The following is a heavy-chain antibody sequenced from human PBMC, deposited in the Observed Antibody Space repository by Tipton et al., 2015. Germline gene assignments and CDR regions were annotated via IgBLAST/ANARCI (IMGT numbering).Heavy chain of an antibody. D-gene: IGHD3-3*01. CDR2: MHHTGDT. J-gene: IGHJ6*02. V-gene: IGHV4-59*02. Sequence: TLSLTCTVSGGSVSSFYWAWIRQPPGKGLEWIAYMHHTGDTNYNPSLKSRVTISLDTSKNQFSLKLSSVTAADTAVYYCARDVGVSGYGMDVWGQGTTVTVSS. CDR1: GGSVSSFY. CDR3: ARDVGVSGYGMDV.